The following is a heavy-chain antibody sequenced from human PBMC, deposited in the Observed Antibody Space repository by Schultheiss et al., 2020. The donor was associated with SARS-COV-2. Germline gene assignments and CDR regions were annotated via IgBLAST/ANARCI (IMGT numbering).Heavy chain of an antibody. CDR2: LYSGGST. Sequence: GGSLRLSCAASGFTVSDTSMSWVRHAPGKGLEWVSLLYSGGSTYYADSVKGRFTISRDISQNTLYLQMNSLRAEDTAVYYCAKALYSYTSGSYTAYGMDVWGQGTTVTVSS. V-gene: IGHV3-66*01. D-gene: IGHD3-10*01. J-gene: IGHJ6*02. CDR1: GFTVSDTS. CDR3: AKALYSYTSGSYTAYGMDV.